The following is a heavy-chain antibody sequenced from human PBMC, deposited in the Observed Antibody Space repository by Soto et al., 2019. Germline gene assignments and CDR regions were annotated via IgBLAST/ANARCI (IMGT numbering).Heavy chain of an antibody. CDR1: GYTFTGYY. J-gene: IGHJ6*02. CDR3: ARRGVVITKGGDYYYGMDV. V-gene: IGHV1-2*02. D-gene: IGHD3-22*01. Sequence: GASVKVSCKASGYTFTGYYMHWVRQAPGQGLEWMGWINPNSGGTNYAQKFQGRVTMTRDTSISTAYMELSRLRSDDTAVYYCARRGVVITKGGDYYYGMDVWGQGTTVTVSS. CDR2: INPNSGGT.